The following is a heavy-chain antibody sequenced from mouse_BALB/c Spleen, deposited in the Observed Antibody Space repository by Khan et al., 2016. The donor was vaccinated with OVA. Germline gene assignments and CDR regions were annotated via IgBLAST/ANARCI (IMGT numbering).Heavy chain of an antibody. CDR2: INPSTGYT. V-gene: IGHV1-7*01. J-gene: IGHJ3*01. CDR3: ANHGSSSAWLTY. CDR1: GYTFTSYW. D-gene: IGHD1-1*01. Sequence: QVQLQQSGAELAKPGASVKMSCKASGYTFTSYWMHWVKQRPGQGLEWIGYINPSTGYTEYNQKFKDKATLTADKSSSTAYMQLSSLTSEDSAVYNGANHGSSSAWLTYWGQGTLVTVSA.